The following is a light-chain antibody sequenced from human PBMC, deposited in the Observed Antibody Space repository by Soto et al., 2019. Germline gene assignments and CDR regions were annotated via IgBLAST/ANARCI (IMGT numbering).Light chain of an antibody. Sequence: QSVLTQPPSASGTPGQRVTISCSGGSANIGEKTVSWYQQFPGTAPTLLIYDDSQRPSGVPDRFSGSKSGTSVSLAISGLRSEDEATYYCATWDDSLDDPVVFGGGTKLTVL. J-gene: IGLJ2*01. V-gene: IGLV1-44*01. CDR3: ATWDDSLDDPVV. CDR2: DDS. CDR1: SANIGEKT.